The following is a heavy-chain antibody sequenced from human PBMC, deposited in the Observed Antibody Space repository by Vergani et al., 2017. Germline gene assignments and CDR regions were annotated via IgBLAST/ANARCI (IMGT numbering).Heavy chain of an antibody. V-gene: IGHV3-23*01. D-gene: IGHD5-12*01. CDR1: GFTFNHYA. Sequence: EVQLLESGGDLVQPGGSLRLSCAASGFTFNHYAMNWVRQAPGKGLEWVSGISGSGGSTYYAGSVKGRFTISRDSSKNTLYLQMNSLSAGDTAVYYCARGGAEAGYDAFDIWGQGTMVTVSS. CDR3: ARGGAEAGYDAFDI. J-gene: IGHJ3*02. CDR2: ISGSGGST.